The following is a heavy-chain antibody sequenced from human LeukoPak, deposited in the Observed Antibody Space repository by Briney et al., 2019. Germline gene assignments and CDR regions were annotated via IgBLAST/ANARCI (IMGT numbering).Heavy chain of an antibody. V-gene: IGHV1-69*13. CDR2: IIPIFGTA. J-gene: IGHJ4*02. CDR1: GGTFSSYA. Sequence: SVKVSCKAPGGTFSSYAISWVRQAPGQGLEWMGGIIPIFGTANYAQKFQGRVTITADESTSTAYMELSSLRSEDTAVYYCARDFEVLLWFGELLDQKGFDYWGQGTLVTVSS. CDR3: ARDFEVLLWFGELLDQKGFDY. D-gene: IGHD3-10*01.